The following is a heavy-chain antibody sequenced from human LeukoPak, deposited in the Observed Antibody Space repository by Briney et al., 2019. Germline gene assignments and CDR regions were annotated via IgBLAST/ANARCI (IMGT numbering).Heavy chain of an antibody. CDR1: GFTVSSNY. CDR3: AKGGGSYYSTYYYGMDV. CDR2: IYSGGST. Sequence: GGSLRLSCAASGFTVSSNYMSWVRQAPGKGLEWVSVIYSGGSTYYADSVKGRFTISRDNSKNTLYLQVNSLRAEDTAVYYCAKGGGSYYSTYYYGMDVWGQGTTVTVSS. V-gene: IGHV3-53*01. D-gene: IGHD1-26*01. J-gene: IGHJ6*02.